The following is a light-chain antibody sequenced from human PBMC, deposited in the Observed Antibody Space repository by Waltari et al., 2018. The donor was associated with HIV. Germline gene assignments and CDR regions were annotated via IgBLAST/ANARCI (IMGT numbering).Light chain of an antibody. Sequence: QSVLTQPPSASGTPGQRVTISCSGSSSNLASGYVYWYQQFPGTAPKLLIYRSNQRPSGVPDRFSGSKSGTSASLAISGLRSEDEADYHCATWDDSLSSVIFGGGTKLTVL. CDR1: SSNLASGY. V-gene: IGLV1-47*01. CDR3: ATWDDSLSSVI. CDR2: RSN. J-gene: IGLJ2*01.